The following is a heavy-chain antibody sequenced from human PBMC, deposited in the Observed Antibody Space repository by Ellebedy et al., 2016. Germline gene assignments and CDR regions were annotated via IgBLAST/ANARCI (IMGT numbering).Heavy chain of an antibody. Sequence: LRLSXTVSGGSISSGGYYWSWIRQHPGKGLEWIGYIYYSGSTYYNPSLKSRVTISVDTSKNQFSLKLSSVTAADTAVYYCATDGYYYGPSGGAFDIWGQGTMVTVSS. J-gene: IGHJ3*02. D-gene: IGHD3-10*01. CDR2: IYYSGST. CDR1: GGSISSGGYY. V-gene: IGHV4-31*03. CDR3: ATDGYYYGPSGGAFDI.